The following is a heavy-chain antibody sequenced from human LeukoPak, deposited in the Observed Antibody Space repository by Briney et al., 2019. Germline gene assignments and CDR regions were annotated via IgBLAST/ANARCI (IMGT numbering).Heavy chain of an antibody. J-gene: IGHJ4*02. Sequence: GGSLRLSCAASGFTFDDYGMHWVRQAPGKGLEWVSGISWNSGTVVCADSVRGRFTISRDNAKNSVYLQMNSLKAEDTALYYCAKGGYSSGWYGDHWGQGTLVTVSS. D-gene: IGHD6-19*01. CDR1: GFTFDDYG. V-gene: IGHV3-9*01. CDR2: ISWNSGTV. CDR3: AKGGYSSGWYGDH.